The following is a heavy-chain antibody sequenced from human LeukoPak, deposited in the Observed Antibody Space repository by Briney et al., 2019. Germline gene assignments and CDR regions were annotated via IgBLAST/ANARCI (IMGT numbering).Heavy chain of an antibody. Sequence: ASVKVSCKASGYTFTTYYMHWVRQAPGQGLEWMGIIKTSGGNTNYAQKFQSRVTMTRDTSTRTVYMELSSLRSEDTAVYYCARELDGGHFDYWGQGTLVTVSS. CDR3: ARELDGGHFDY. CDR1: GYTFTTYY. D-gene: IGHD1-1*01. J-gene: IGHJ4*02. V-gene: IGHV1-46*01. CDR2: IKTSGGNT.